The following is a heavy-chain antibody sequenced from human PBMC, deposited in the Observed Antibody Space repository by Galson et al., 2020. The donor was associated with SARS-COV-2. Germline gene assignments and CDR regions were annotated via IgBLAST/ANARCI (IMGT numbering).Heavy chain of an antibody. J-gene: IGHJ4*02. D-gene: IGHD6-19*01. Sequence: ASVKVSCKASGYTFNSYLIHWVRQAPGQRLEWMGWINPDNGNTKYSQKFQGRVTITRDTSATTVYMELSSPRSEDTAVYYCARDLDSSVWYGLDNWGQGTLVTVSS. CDR3: ARDLDSSVWYGLDN. CDR2: INPDNGNT. CDR1: GYTFNSYL. V-gene: IGHV1-3*01.